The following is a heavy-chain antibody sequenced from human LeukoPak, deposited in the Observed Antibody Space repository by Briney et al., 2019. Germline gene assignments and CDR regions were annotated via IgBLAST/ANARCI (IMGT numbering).Heavy chain of an antibody. CDR1: GFTFSSYA. Sequence: PGGSLRLSCSASGFTFSSYAMHWVRQAPGKGLEYVSAISSNGGSTYYADSVKGRFTISRDDSKNTLYLHMNSLRDDDTAVYYCVRGVGVSRFNYLDPWGQGTLVIVSS. V-gene: IGHV3-64*04. CDR3: VRGVGVSRFNYLDP. CDR2: ISSNGGST. D-gene: IGHD1-7*01. J-gene: IGHJ5*02.